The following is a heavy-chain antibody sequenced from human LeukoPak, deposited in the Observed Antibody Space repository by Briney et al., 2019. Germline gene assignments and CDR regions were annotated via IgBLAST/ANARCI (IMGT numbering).Heavy chain of an antibody. CDR1: GFTFDDYA. Sequence: PGGSLRLSCAASGFTFDDYAMAWVRQTPGKGLEWVTGINWSGASTGYADSVKGRFTISRDNAKNFLYLQMNSLRAEDTALYYCARSVSSSWIMPFDYWGQGTLVTVSS. CDR3: ARSVSSSWIMPFDY. D-gene: IGHD2-2*01. CDR2: INWSGAST. J-gene: IGHJ4*02. V-gene: IGHV3-20*04.